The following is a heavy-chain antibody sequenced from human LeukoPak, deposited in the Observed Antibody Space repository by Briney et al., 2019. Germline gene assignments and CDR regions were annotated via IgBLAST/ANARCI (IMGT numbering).Heavy chain of an antibody. V-gene: IGHV3-30*02. D-gene: IGHD3-3*01. CDR2: MQNNGNDK. Sequence: GGSLRLSYAASGFSISTYGIHWIRQAPGKGLEWVAFMQNNGNDKYYADSVKGRFTISRDNSKNTVYLQMNSLRPEDTAVYYCAQDFWSFRDYWGQGTLVTVSS. CDR1: GFSISTYG. CDR3: AQDFWSFRDY. J-gene: IGHJ4*02.